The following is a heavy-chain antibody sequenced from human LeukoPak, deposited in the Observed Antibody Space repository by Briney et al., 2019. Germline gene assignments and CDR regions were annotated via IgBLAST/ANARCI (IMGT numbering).Heavy chain of an antibody. Sequence: PSQTLSLTCTVSGASVSSDYYYWSWIRQPPGKGLEWIGYIFHSGTTYYNPSLKSRLSISVDTSKNQFSLKLNSVTAADTAVYYCARVSDDRGGNYYVWTWFDPWGQGTLVTVSS. J-gene: IGHJ5*02. CDR1: GASVSSDYYY. V-gene: IGHV4-30-4*08. CDR3: ARVSDDRGGNYYVWTWFDP. CDR2: IFHSGTT. D-gene: IGHD3-22*01.